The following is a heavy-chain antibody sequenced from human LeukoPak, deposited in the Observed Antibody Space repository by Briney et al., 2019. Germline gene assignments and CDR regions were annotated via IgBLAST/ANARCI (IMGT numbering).Heavy chain of an antibody. V-gene: IGHV3-30*18. J-gene: IGHJ4*02. CDR1: GFTFGSYG. CDR3: AKVGQRYCSGGSCPDFDN. D-gene: IGHD2-15*01. CDR2: VSYHGTNK. Sequence: LTGGSLGLSCAASGFTFGSYGMHWVRQAPGKGLEWVAFVSYHGTNKYHADSVKGRFTISRDNSKNTMYLQMNSLRAEDTAVYYCAKVGQRYCSGGSCPDFDNWGQGTLVTVSS.